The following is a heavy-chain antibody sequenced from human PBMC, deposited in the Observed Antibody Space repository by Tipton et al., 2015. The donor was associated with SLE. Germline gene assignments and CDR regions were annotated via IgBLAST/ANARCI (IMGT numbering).Heavy chain of an antibody. Sequence: TLSLTCTVSGGSISSTSYYWAWIRQPPGKGLEWIGSIYYGGSTYYDPSLKSRVAISVDTSRNLSSLRLSSVTAADTAVYYCERHLGLGINYFDYWGQGTLVTVSS. V-gene: IGHV4-39*01. J-gene: IGHJ4*02. CDR1: GGSISSTSYY. CDR2: IYYGGST. D-gene: IGHD3-16*01. CDR3: ERHLGLGINYFDY.